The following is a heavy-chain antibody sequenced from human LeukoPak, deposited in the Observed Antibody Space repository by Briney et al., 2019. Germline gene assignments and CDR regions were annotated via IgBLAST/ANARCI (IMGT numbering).Heavy chain of an antibody. V-gene: IGHV3-21*01. CDR1: GSTFSSYS. J-gene: IGHJ6*02. D-gene: IGHD6-19*01. Sequence: PGGSLRLSCAASGSTFSSYSMNWVRQAPGKGLEWVSSISSSSSYIYYADSVKGRFTISRDNAKNSLYLQMNSLRAEDTAVYYCARDLSSSGWYYYYYGMDVWGQGTTVTVSS. CDR2: ISSSSSYI. CDR3: ARDLSSSGWYYYYYGMDV.